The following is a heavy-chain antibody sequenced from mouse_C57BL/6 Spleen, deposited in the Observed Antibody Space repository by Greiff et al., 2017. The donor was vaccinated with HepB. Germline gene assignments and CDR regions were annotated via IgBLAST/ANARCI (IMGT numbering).Heavy chain of an antibody. Sequence: QVQLQQPGAELVRPGSSVKLSCKASGYTFTSYWMHWVKQRPIQGLEWIGNIDPSDSETHYNQKFKDKATLTVDNSSSTTYMQLSSLTSEDSAVYYCARWKTAQSAYYFDYWGQGTTLTVSS. J-gene: IGHJ2*01. CDR1: GYTFTSYW. CDR2: IDPSDSET. V-gene: IGHV1-52*01. CDR3: ARWKTAQSAYYFDY. D-gene: IGHD3-2*02.